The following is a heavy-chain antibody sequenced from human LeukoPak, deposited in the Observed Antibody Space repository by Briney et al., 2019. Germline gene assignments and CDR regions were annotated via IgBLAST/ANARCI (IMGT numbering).Heavy chain of an antibody. Sequence: SQTLSLTCTVSGDSVSGNHYWTWIRAPAGKGLEWVGYIYYSGTFYNPSLKSRVTISVDAPRNHFSLKLSSVTAADTAVYYCASGDGAIPYAYDTWGRGTLVAVS. D-gene: IGHD3-10*01. CDR1: GDSVSGNHY. CDR3: ASGDGAIPYAYDT. J-gene: IGHJ3*02. V-gene: IGHV4-30-4*01. CDR2: IYYSGT.